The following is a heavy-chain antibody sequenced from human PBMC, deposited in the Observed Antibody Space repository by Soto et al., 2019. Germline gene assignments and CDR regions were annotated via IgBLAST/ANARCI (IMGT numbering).Heavy chain of an antibody. CDR3: ARKVVGSTSRPDYWYFDL. CDR2: ISGGGDAT. D-gene: IGHD1-26*01. Sequence: EVQLLESGGDSVQPGGSVRLSCAGSGFTFINYGMNWVRQAPGEGLEWVSTISGGGDATFFADSVRGRFTFSRDNSKNTVTLQMNSLGVDDTAVYYCARKVVGSTSRPDYWYFDLWGRGTLVTVSS. CDR1: GFTFINYG. V-gene: IGHV3-23*01. J-gene: IGHJ2*01.